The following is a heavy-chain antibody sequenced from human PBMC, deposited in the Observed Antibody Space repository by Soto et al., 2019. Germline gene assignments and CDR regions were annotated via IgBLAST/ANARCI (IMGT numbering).Heavy chain of an antibody. CDR1: GFSFSTSG. Sequence: VQLVESGGGLVEAGRSLRLSCAASGFSFSTSGMNWVRQAPGKGLEWVSAISSSSTYTYYAESLKGRFTISRDNAKDSLFLQMNSLRTEDTAVYYCARDLGGYSSRFDLWGRGTLVTVSS. CDR2: ISSSSTYT. CDR3: ARDLGGYSSRFDL. V-gene: IGHV3-21*01. J-gene: IGHJ2*01. D-gene: IGHD5-18*01.